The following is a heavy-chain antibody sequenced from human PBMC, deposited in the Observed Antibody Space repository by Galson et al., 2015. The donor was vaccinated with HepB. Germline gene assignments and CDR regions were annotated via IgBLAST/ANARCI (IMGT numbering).Heavy chain of an antibody. J-gene: IGHJ4*02. Sequence: SVKVSCKASGGTFRDYVISWVRQAPGQGLEWMGGIIPIFRSAKYAQRFQGRVTITVDASGTTAYLELRSLRSEDTAIYYCATCGGNCYSPDYWGQGTQVTVSS. CDR2: IIPIFRSA. V-gene: IGHV1-69*13. CDR3: ATCGGNCYSPDY. D-gene: IGHD2-21*01. CDR1: GGTFRDYV.